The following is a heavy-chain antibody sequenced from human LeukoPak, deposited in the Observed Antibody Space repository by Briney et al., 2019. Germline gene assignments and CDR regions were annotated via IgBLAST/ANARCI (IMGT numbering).Heavy chain of an antibody. D-gene: IGHD6-13*01. CDR2: ISSSSSTI. J-gene: IGHJ4*02. V-gene: IGHV3-48*04. Sequence: PGGSLRLSCTTSGFNFRAYWMGWVRQAPGKGLEWVSYISSSSSTIYYADSVKGRFTISRDNAKNSLYLQMNSLRAEDTAVYYCARGWRGLDYWGQGTLVTVSS. CDR3: ARGWRGLDY. CDR1: GFNFRAYW.